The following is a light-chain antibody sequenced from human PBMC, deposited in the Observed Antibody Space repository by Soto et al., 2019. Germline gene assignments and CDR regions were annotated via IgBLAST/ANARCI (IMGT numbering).Light chain of an antibody. V-gene: IGKV3-11*01. CDR3: QQRSKWPLT. Sequence: IVLPQSPGTLSLSPGERGTLSCRAGQSVSSNYLAWYQQKPGQAPRLLVYGASNRATGIPARFSGSGSGTDFTLTINYLEPEDFAVYYCQQRSKWPLTFGQGTRLEIK. J-gene: IGKJ5*01. CDR1: QSVSSNY. CDR2: GAS.